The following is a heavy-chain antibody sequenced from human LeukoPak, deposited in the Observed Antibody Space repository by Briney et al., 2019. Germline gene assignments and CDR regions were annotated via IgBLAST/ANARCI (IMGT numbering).Heavy chain of an antibody. Sequence: GGSLRLSCAASGFTFSSYEMNWVRQAPGKGLEWVSYISSSGSTTYYADSVKGRFTISRDNAKNSLYLQMNSLRAEDTAVYYCARGPPRPVWGSYRYLDYWGQGTLVTVSS. V-gene: IGHV3-48*03. CDR1: GFTFSSYE. D-gene: IGHD3-16*02. CDR2: ISSSGSTT. J-gene: IGHJ4*02. CDR3: ARGPPRPVWGSYRYLDY.